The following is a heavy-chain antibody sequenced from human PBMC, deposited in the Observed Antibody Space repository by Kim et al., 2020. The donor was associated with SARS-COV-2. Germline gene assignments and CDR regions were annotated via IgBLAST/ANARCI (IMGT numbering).Heavy chain of an antibody. D-gene: IGHD5-12*01. V-gene: IGHV3-15*01. J-gene: IGHJ4*02. Sequence: GTTDDAAPVKGRFAISRDDSKNTLYLQMNSLKTEDTAVYYCTTVVAREDYWGQGTLVTVSS. CDR2: GTT. CDR3: TTVVAREDY.